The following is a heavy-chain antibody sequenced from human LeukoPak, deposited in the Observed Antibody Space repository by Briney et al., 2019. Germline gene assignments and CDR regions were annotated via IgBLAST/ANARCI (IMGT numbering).Heavy chain of an antibody. Sequence: GASVKVSCKASGYTFTSYDINWVRQAPGQGLEWMGWMNPNSGDTGYPRKLQGRVTMTTDTSTSTAYMELRSLRSDDTAVYYCARGGGIDYYYMDVWGKGTTVTISS. CDR3: ARGGGIDYYYMDV. J-gene: IGHJ6*03. D-gene: IGHD3-16*01. CDR2: MNPNSGDT. CDR1: GYTFTSYD. V-gene: IGHV1-8*01.